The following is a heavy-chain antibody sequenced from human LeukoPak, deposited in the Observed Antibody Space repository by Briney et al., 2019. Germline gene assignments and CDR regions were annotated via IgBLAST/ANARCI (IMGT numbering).Heavy chain of an antibody. Sequence: SETLSLTCTVTGGSISSGGYYWSWIRQHPGKGLEWIGYIYYSGSTYYNPSLKSRVTISVDTSKNQFSLKLCSVTAADTAMYYCARDGRWNDGKAVDYWGQGTPVTVSS. D-gene: IGHD1-1*01. CDR1: GGSISSGGYY. CDR2: IYYSGST. V-gene: IGHV4-31*03. J-gene: IGHJ4*02. CDR3: ARDGRWNDGKAVDY.